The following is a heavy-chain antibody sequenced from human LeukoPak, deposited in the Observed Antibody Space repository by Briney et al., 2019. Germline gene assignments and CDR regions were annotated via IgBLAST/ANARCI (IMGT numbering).Heavy chain of an antibody. CDR3: ARDPHCSSTNCPFDY. J-gene: IGHJ4*02. D-gene: IGHD2-2*01. V-gene: IGHV4-4*02. CDR1: GGSISSSDW. CDR2: IYRSEDT. Sequence: PSGTLSLTCAVSGGSISSSDWWSWVRQPPGRGLEWIGYIYRSEDTNYNPSLKSRVTMSLDKSKNQFSLKLSSVTAADMAVYYCARDPHCSSTNCPFDYWGQGTLVIVSS.